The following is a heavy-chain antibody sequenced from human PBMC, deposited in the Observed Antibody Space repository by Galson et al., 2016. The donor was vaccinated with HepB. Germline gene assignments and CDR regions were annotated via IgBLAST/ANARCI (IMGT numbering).Heavy chain of an antibody. CDR2: IHQDASEK. CDR3: ARRLDTQRRIAGWGWGMDV. V-gene: IGHV3-7*01. J-gene: IGHJ6*02. Sequence: SLRLSCAASGFTFRSYWISWVRQATGKGLESVTNIHQDASEKYSVDSVKGRFTISRDNGKNSLYLQISSRRVEDAGVYYCARRLDTQRRIAGWGWGMDVWGQGTTVTVS. CDR1: GFTFRSYW. D-gene: IGHD6-19*01.